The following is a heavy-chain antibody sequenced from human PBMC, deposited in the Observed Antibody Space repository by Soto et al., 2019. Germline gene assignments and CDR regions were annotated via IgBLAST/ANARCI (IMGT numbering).Heavy chain of an antibody. CDR2: IKTDGSEK. V-gene: IGHV3-7*05. Sequence: EVQLVESGGGLVQPGGSLRLSCEASGFTFSDYWMSWVRQVPGKGLECVANIKTDGSEKYYVDPVKGRFTISRDNAKNSLYLQMNSLRAEDTAVYYCASSMGRGGNDYWGQGTLVAVSS. CDR1: GFTFSDYW. D-gene: IGHD3-10*01. J-gene: IGHJ4*02. CDR3: ASSMGRGGNDY.